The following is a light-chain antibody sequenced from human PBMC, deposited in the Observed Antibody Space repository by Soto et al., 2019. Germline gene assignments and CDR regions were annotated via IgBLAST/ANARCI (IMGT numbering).Light chain of an antibody. Sequence: EIVLTQSPGTLSLSPGERATLSCRASQSVNSNYLAWYQQHPGQAPRLLIYGASNRATGIPDRFSGSGSGTDFTLTISRLEPEDFAVYYCQQYGSSGTFGQGTKVDI. CDR3: QQYGSSGT. J-gene: IGKJ1*01. CDR1: QSVNSNY. V-gene: IGKV3-20*01. CDR2: GAS.